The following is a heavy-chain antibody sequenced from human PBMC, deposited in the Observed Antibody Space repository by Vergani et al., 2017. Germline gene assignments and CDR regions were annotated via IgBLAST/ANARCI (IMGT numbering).Heavy chain of an antibody. V-gene: IGHV4-59*11. CDR1: FDSIRNLY. J-gene: IGHJ6*03. CDR2: IHYSENT. CDR3: ARYQRTHSLRHLITIFSVCYYYYYMDV. Sequence: QVQLQESGPGLVKSSETLSLTCSVPFDSIRNLYCNWIRQPPGKGLEWIGSIHYSENTNYNPSLKTRVTISVDTSKNQFSLTLTSVTAADTAVYYCARYQRTHSLRHLITIFSVCYYYYYMDVWCKGTTVTVSS. D-gene: IGHD3-3*01.